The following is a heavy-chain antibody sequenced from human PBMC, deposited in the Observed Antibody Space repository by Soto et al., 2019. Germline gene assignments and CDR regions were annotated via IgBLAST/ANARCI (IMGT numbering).Heavy chain of an antibody. CDR1: GGSISSSNW. CDR2: IYHSGST. D-gene: IGHD3-22*01. V-gene: IGHV4-4*02. CDR3: ASTYYYDSSGYYALED. Sequence: SETLSLTCAVSGGSISSSNWWSLVRQPPGKGLEWIGEIYHSGSTNYNPSLKSRVTISVDKSKNQFSLKLSSVTAADTAVYYCASTYYYDSSGYYALEDWGQGTLVTVSS. J-gene: IGHJ4*02.